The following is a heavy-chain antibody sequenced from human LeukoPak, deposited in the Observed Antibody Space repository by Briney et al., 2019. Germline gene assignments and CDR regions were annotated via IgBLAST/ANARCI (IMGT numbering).Heavy chain of an antibody. D-gene: IGHD2-2*01. CDR3: ARDACSSTSCPYYFDY. CDR2: IYYSGST. Sequence: PSETLSLTCTVSGGSISSYYWSWLRQPPGKGLEWFGYIYYSGSTNYNPSLKSRVTISVDTSKNQFSLKLSSVTAADTAVYYCARDACSSTSCPYYFDYWGQGTLVTVSS. J-gene: IGHJ4*02. V-gene: IGHV4-59*01. CDR1: GGSISSYY.